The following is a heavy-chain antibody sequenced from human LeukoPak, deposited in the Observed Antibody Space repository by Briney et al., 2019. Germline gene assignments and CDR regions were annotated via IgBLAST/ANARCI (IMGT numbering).Heavy chain of an antibody. D-gene: IGHD6-13*01. J-gene: IGHJ4*02. CDR2: INHSGDT. V-gene: IGHV4-34*01. CDR3: ARWPIAAAGRYYFDY. Sequence: SETLSLTCAVYGGSFSGYYWSWIRQPPGKGLEWIGEINHSGDTNYNPSLKSRVTISVDTSKNQFSLKLSSVTAADTAVYYCARWPIAAAGRYYFDYWGQGTLVTVSS. CDR1: GGSFSGYY.